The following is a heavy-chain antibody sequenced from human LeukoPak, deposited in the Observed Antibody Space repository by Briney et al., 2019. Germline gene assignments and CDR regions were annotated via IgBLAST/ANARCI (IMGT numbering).Heavy chain of an antibody. CDR1: GGSISSYY. CDR3: ARMLDYYGSGSYYFDY. Sequence: SETLSLTCTVSGGSISSYYWSWIRQPPGKGLEWIGYIYYSGSTNYNPSLKSRVTISVDTSKNQFSLKLSSVTAADTAVYYCARMLDYYGSGSYYFDYWGQGTLVTVSS. CDR2: IYYSGST. D-gene: IGHD3-10*01. J-gene: IGHJ4*02. V-gene: IGHV4-59*08.